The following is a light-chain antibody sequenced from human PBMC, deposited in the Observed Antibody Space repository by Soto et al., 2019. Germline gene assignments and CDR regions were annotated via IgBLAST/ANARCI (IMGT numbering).Light chain of an antibody. V-gene: IGKV1-9*01. Sequence: DIQLTQSPSFLSASVGDRVTLTCRASQGISSYLGWYQQKPGKAPKLLIYAASTLQSGVPSRFSGSGSGTDFTLTISSLQPEDFATYYCQQFSNYPHVFGQGTRLEIK. CDR2: AAS. CDR3: QQFSNYPHV. CDR1: QGISSY. J-gene: IGKJ5*01.